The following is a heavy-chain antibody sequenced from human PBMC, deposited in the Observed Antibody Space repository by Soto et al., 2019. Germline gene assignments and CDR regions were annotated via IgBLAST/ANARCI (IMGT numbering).Heavy chain of an antibody. CDR1: GGSFSGYY. V-gene: IGHV4-34*01. CDR3: ARRIYCGGDCYSLSQYYFDY. D-gene: IGHD2-21*02. CDR2: INHSGST. Sequence: SETLSLTCAVYGGSFSGYYCSWIRQPPGKGLEWIGEINHSGSTNYNPSLKSRVTISVDTSKNQFSLKLSSVTAADTAVYYCARRIYCGGDCYSLSQYYFDYWGQGTLVTVS. J-gene: IGHJ4*02.